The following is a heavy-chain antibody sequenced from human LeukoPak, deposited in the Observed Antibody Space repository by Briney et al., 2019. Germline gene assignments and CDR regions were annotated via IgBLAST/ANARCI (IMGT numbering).Heavy chain of an antibody. V-gene: IGHV3-23*01. CDR3: ARDALHTAHFDY. Sequence: GESLKISCAASGFTFSNYALSWVRLAPGKGLEWVSSIGGTVGGTYHADSVKGRFTISRDNSKNTLYLQMNSLRDEDTAVYYCARDALHTAHFDYWGQGTLVTVSS. CDR1: GFTFSNYA. J-gene: IGHJ4*02. D-gene: IGHD5-18*01. CDR2: IGGTVGGT.